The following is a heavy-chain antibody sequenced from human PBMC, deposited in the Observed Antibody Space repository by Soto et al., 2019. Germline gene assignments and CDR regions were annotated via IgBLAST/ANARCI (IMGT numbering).Heavy chain of an antibody. J-gene: IGHJ5*02. CDR2: IYHSGSP. Sequence: QLQLQESGSGLVKPSQTLSLTCAVSGGSISSGGYSWSWIRRPPGKGLEWFGYIYHSGSPYFNPSLKGPVTISVDRSKNQFSLKPSSVTAAATAMYYCARVPGPWGQGALVTVSS. V-gene: IGHV4-30-2*01. CDR1: GGSISSGGYS. CDR3: ARVPGP.